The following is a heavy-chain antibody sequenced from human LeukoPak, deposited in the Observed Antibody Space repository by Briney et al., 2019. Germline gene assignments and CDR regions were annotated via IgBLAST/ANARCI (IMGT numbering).Heavy chain of an antibody. J-gene: IGHJ4*02. D-gene: IGHD3-16*01. V-gene: IGHV3-30*03. CDR3: ARGTMPRELGEFDY. CDR2: ISYDGSNK. CDR1: GFTFSSYG. Sequence: PGGSLRLSCAASGFTFSSYGMHWVRQAPGKGLEWVAVISYDGSNKYYADSVKGRFTISRDNSKNTLYLQMNSLRAEDTAVHYCARGTMPRELGEFDYWGQGTLVTVSS.